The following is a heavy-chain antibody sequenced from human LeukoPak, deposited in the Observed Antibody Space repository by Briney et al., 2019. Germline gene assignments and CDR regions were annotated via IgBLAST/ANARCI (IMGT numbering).Heavy chain of an antibody. CDR1: GGSIRSSSYY. Sequence: SETLSLTCSVSGGSIRSSSYYWGWIRQTPGKGLEWIGSIYYTGNTYYNPSLKSRVIISVDMSKNQFSLKLSSVTAADTAVYYCARHLYYYGSGSYHYYYYYYMDVWGKGTTVTVSS. J-gene: IGHJ6*03. CDR2: IYYTGNT. CDR3: ARHLYYYGSGSYHYYYYYYMDV. V-gene: IGHV4-39*01. D-gene: IGHD3-10*01.